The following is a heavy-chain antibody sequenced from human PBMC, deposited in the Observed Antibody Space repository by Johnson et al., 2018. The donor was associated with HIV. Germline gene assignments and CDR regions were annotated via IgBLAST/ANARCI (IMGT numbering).Heavy chain of an antibody. V-gene: IGHV3-7*02. CDR1: GFTFSSYA. CDR2: IKQDGSNK. Sequence: VESGGDLVEPGGSLRLSCAASGFTFSSYAMSWVRQAPGKGLEWVANIKQDGSNKYYADSVKGRFTISRDNSKNTLYLQMNSLRAEDTAVYYCVKGIDSSSWYAFDIWGQGTMVTVSS. CDR3: VKGIDSSSWYAFDI. J-gene: IGHJ3*02. D-gene: IGHD6-13*01.